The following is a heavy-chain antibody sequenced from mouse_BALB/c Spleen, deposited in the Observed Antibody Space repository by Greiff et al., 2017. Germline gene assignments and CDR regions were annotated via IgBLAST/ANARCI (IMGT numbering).Heavy chain of an antibody. D-gene: IGHD2-1*01. CDR2: INPSSGYT. CDR1: GYTFTSYT. CDR3: ASDGNYWFAY. Sequence: VHLVESGAELARPGASVKMSCKASGYTFTSYTMHWVKQRPGQGLEWIGYINPSSGYTNYNQKFKDKATLTADKSSSTAYMQLSSLTSEDSAVYYCASDGNYWFAYWGQGTLVTVSA. J-gene: IGHJ3*01. V-gene: IGHV1-4*01.